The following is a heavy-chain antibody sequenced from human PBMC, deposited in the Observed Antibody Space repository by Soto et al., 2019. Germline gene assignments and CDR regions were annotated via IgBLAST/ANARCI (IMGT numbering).Heavy chain of an antibody. CDR2: INSDGSST. Sequence: EVQLVESGGGLVQPGGSLRLSCAASGFTFSSYWMHWVRQAPGKGLVWVSRINSDGSSTSYADSVKGRFTISRDNAKNPLYLQRNSLRAGDTAVYYCVRTSLVVAAATREDYWGQGTLVTVSS. V-gene: IGHV3-74*01. D-gene: IGHD2-15*01. J-gene: IGHJ4*02. CDR1: GFTFSSYW. CDR3: VRTSLVVAAATREDY.